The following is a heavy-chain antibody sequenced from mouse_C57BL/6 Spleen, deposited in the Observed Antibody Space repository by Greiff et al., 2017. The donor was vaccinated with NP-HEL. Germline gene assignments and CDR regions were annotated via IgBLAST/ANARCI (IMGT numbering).Heavy chain of an antibody. CDR3: ARETITTVVGRYFDV. V-gene: IGHV1-4*01. CDR2: INPSSGYT. Sequence: QVQLQQSGAELARPGASVKMSCKASGYTFTSYTMHWVKQRPGQGLEWIGYINPSSGYTKYNQKFKDKATLTADKSSSTAYMQLSSLTSEDSAVYYCARETITTVVGRYFDVWGTGTTVTVSS. CDR1: GYTFTSYT. D-gene: IGHD1-1*01. J-gene: IGHJ1*03.